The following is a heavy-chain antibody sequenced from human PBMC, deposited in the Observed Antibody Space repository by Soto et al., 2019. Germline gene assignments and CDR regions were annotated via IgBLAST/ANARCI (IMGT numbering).Heavy chain of an antibody. CDR2: IYYSGST. Sequence: SETLSLTCTVSGGSISSYYWSWIRQPPGKGLEWIGYIYYSGSTNYNPSLKSRVTISVDTSKNQFSLKLSSVTAADTAVYYCAREGGDWNDVRYWGQGTLVTVSS. J-gene: IGHJ4*02. CDR3: AREGGDWNDVRY. D-gene: IGHD1-1*01. V-gene: IGHV4-59*01. CDR1: GGSISSYY.